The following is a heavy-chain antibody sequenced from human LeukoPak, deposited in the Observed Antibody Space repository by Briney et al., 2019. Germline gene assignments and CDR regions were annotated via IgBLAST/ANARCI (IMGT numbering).Heavy chain of an antibody. D-gene: IGHD2-2*01. CDR3: ARGWGDCSSTSCYDYYYYGMDV. J-gene: IGHJ6*02. CDR1: GYTFTGYY. CDR2: INPNSGGT. V-gene: IGHV1-2*02. Sequence: ASVKVSCKASGYTFTGYYMHWVRQAPGQGREWMGWINPNSGGTNYAQKFQGRVTMTRDTSISTAYMELSRLRSDDTAVYYCARGWGDCSSTSCYDYYYYGMDVWGQGTTVTVSS.